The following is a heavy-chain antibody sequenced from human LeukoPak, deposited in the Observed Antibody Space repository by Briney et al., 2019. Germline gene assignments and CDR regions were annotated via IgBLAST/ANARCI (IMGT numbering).Heavy chain of an antibody. J-gene: IGHJ4*02. CDR1: GGTFCSYA. D-gene: IGHD3-3*01. Sequence: ASVRVSCKASGGTFCSYAISWVRQAPGQGLEWMGGIIPIFGTANYAQKFQGRVTITADESTSTAYMELSSLRSEDTAVYYCARAPSGYYPTYFDYWGQGTLVTVSS. V-gene: IGHV1-69*01. CDR2: IIPIFGTA. CDR3: ARAPSGYYPTYFDY.